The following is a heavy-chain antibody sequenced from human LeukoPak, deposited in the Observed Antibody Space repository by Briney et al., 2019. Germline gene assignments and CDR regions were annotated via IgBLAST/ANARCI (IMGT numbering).Heavy chain of an antibody. CDR1: GFTVSTKY. CDR2: IYTGDTT. V-gene: IGHV3-66*01. D-gene: IGHD6-19*01. CDR3: ARVGAVAAVDY. Sequence: PGGSLRLSCAASGFTVSTKYMSWARQAPGKGLEWVSVIYTGDTTYYADSVKGRFTISRDNSKNTLYLQMDGLRVEDTAVYYCARVGAVAAVDYWGQGILVTVSS. J-gene: IGHJ4*02.